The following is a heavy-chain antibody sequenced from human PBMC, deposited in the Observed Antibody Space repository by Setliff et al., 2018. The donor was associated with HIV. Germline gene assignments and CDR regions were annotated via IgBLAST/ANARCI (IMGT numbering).Heavy chain of an antibody. CDR2: IHYNGRT. CDR3: ARYTSKVDWFDP. V-gene: IGHV4-39*01. J-gene: IGHJ5*02. Sequence: SETLSLTCTVSGDSITNDDYYWGWIRQPPGKGLEWIAIIHYNGRTYYDPSLKSRVTIFVDTSKTQFYLKLRSVTASDTAVYYCARYTSKVDWFDPWGQGTQVTV. D-gene: IGHD2-2*02. CDR1: GDSITNDDYY.